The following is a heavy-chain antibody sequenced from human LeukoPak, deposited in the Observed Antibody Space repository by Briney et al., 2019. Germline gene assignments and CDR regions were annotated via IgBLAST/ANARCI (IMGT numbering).Heavy chain of an antibody. CDR2: ISGGGSGT. D-gene: IGHD2-21*02. Sequence: PGGSLRLSCTASGFTFRSYWMHWVRHIPGKGLMWVSRISGGGSGTYYADSVKGRFTISRDNSKNTLYLQMNSLRAEDTAVYYCAKNTAYYYYYDMDVWGQGTTVTVSS. CDR1: GFTFRSYW. CDR3: AKNTAYYYYYDMDV. V-gene: IGHV3-23*01. J-gene: IGHJ6*02.